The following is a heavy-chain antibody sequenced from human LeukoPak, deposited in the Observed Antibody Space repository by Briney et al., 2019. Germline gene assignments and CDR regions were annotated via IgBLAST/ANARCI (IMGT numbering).Heavy chain of an antibody. D-gene: IGHD1-1*01. Sequence: RGSLRLSCAGSGFSFRRFWMTWVRQAPGRGLEWVANINGDGDGKRYADSVKDRFTISRDNARSLVFLQIHSLRDEDTALYYCARDSSPDSATTYYDALDMWGQGTMVTVSS. CDR2: INGDGDGK. J-gene: IGHJ3*02. CDR1: GFSFRRFW. V-gene: IGHV3-7*01. CDR3: ARDSSPDSATTYYDALDM.